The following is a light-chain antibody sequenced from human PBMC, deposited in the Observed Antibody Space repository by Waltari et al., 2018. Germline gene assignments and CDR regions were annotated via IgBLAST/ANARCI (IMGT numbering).Light chain of an antibody. CDR1: QSVGTW. J-gene: IGKJ2*01. CDR2: MAS. V-gene: IGKV1-5*03. Sequence: DIQMTQSPSTLSASVGDRVTISCRASQSVGTWLAWYQQKPGKAPKLLIYMASSLESGVPSRFSGGGSGTEFTLTISSLQPDDFATYSCQQYSSFSTFGQGPRWIS. CDR3: QQYSSFST.